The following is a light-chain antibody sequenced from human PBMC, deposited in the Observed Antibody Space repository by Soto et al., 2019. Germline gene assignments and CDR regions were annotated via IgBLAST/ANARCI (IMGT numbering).Light chain of an antibody. V-gene: IGLV2-11*01. Sequence: QSVLTQPRSVSGSPGQSVTISCTGSSIHISTYDYVSWYQQYPDKAPNLLVYDVDRRPSGVPDRFSGSKSGNTASLTISGLHIDDEADYFCISSACTYVFVSVTIVTDL. CDR1: SIHISTYDY. CDR2: DVD. J-gene: IGLJ1*01. CDR3: ISSACTYV.